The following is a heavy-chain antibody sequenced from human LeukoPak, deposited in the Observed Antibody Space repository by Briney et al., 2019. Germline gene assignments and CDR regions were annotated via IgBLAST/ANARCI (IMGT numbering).Heavy chain of an antibody. V-gene: IGHV3-23*01. J-gene: IGHJ4*02. CDR3: AKARSGWYDFDY. CDR1: GFTFSSYA. Sequence: GGSLRLSCAASGFTFSSYAMSWVRQAPGKGLEGVSAISGSGGSTYYADSVKGRFTISRDNSKNTLYLQMNSLRAEDTAVYYCAKARSGWYDFDYWGQGTLVTVSS. CDR2: ISGSGGST. D-gene: IGHD6-19*01.